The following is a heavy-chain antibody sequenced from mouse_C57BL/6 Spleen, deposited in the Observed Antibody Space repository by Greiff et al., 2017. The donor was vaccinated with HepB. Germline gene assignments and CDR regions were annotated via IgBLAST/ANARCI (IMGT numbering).Heavy chain of an antibody. CDR3: TRGSICPAY. CDR1: GYTFTDYE. V-gene: IGHV1-15*01. D-gene: IGHD6-5*01. Sequence: VQLQQSGAELVRPGASVTLSCKASGYTFTDYEMHWVKQTPVHGLEWIGAIDPETGGTAYTQKFKGQAILTADKSSSTAYMELRSLTSEDSAVYYCTRGSICPAYWGQGTLVTVSA. CDR2: IDPETGGT. J-gene: IGHJ3*01.